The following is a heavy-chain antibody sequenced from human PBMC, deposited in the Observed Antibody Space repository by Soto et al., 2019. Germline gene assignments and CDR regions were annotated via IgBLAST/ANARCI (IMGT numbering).Heavy chain of an antibody. V-gene: IGHV4-31*03. D-gene: IGHD6-19*01. J-gene: IGHJ6*02. CDR2: IYYSGST. CDR3: AREEQQWLGYGMDV. Sequence: QVQLQESGPGLVKPSQTLSLTCTVSGGSISSGGYYWSWIRQHPGKGLEWIGYIYYSGSTYYNPSLKRRVTLSVDTSKNQFSLKLSSVTAADTAVYYCAREEQQWLGYGMDVWGQGTTVTVSS. CDR1: GGSISSGGYY.